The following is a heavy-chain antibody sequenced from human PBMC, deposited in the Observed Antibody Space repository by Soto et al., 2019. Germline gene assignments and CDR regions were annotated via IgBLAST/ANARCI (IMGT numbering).Heavy chain of an antibody. D-gene: IGHD3-22*01. CDR1: GYKFTSFW. CDR2: IFPSDSDT. V-gene: IGHV5-51*01. Sequence: PGESLKISCRTSGYKFTSFWIAWVRQMPGKGLEWMGIIFPSDSDTRYSPSFQGQVTISADRSTSTVFLQWASLKASDTAVYFCARKDKSGYFNWFDPWGQGTLVTVSS. J-gene: IGHJ5*02. CDR3: ARKDKSGYFNWFDP.